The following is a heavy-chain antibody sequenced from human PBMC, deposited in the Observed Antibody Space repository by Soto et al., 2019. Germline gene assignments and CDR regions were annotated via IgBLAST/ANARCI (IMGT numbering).Heavy chain of an antibody. Sequence: SETLSLTCAVYGGSFSGYYWSWIRQPPGKGLEWIGEINHSGSTNYNPSLKSRVTISVDTSKSQFSLKVSSVTAADTAVYYCARGVWGAILTGYYYYYYGMDVWGQGTTVTVSS. V-gene: IGHV4-34*01. D-gene: IGHD3-9*01. CDR3: ARGVWGAILTGYYYYYYGMDV. CDR2: INHSGST. J-gene: IGHJ6*02. CDR1: GGSFSGYY.